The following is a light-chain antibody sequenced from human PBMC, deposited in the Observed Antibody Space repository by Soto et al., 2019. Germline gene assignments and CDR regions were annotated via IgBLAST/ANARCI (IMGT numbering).Light chain of an antibody. V-gene: IGKV3-15*01. CDR2: GAS. CDR1: QSLSSS. J-gene: IGKJ5*01. CDR3: QQYKNWPPIT. Sequence: EIAMTQSPATLSVSPGEGATLSCRAGQSLSSSLAWYQQKPGQAPRLLIYGASTRATGIPARFSGSGSGTEFTLTISSLQSEDFAVYYCQQYKNWPPITFGQGTRLEIK.